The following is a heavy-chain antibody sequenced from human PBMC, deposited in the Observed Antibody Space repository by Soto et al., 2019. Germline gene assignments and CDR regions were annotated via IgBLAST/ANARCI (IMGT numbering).Heavy chain of an antibody. D-gene: IGHD3-16*02. J-gene: IGHJ4*02. Sequence: SFTCTVSGGSISSYYWSWIRQPPGKGLEWIGYIYYSGSTNYNPSLKSRVTISVDTSKNQFSLKLSSVTAADTAVYYCARGSDYDYVWGSYRNPSFDYWGQGTLVTVSS. CDR3: ARGSDYDYVWGSYRNPSFDY. CDR2: IYYSGST. CDR1: GGSISSYY. V-gene: IGHV4-59*01.